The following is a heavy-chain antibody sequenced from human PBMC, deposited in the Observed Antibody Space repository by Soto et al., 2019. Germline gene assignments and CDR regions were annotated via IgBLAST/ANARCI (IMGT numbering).Heavy chain of an antibody. J-gene: IGHJ4*02. Sequence: GSSVKVSCKASGYTFTSYVISWVRQGPGQGLEGMGWISAYNGNTNYAEKLQGRVTMTTDTSTSTAYMELSSLRSDDTAVYYCARVGTYYDSSGYYRYFDYWGQGTLVTVSS. CDR2: ISAYNGNT. CDR1: GYTFTSYV. V-gene: IGHV1-18*04. D-gene: IGHD3-22*01. CDR3: ARVGTYYDSSGYYRYFDY.